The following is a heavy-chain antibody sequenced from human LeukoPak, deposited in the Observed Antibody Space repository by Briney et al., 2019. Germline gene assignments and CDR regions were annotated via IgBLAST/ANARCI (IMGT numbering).Heavy chain of an antibody. Sequence: GGSLRLSCAASGITVSDNYMSWVRLAPGKGLEWVSVIYSGGSTYYADSVKGRFTISRDNSKNTLYLQMNSLRVEDTAVYYCARGDGVYVYWGQGTLVTVSS. V-gene: IGHV3-66*01. D-gene: IGHD5/OR15-5a*01. CDR1: GITVSDNY. CDR3: ARGDGVYVY. J-gene: IGHJ4*02. CDR2: IYSGGST.